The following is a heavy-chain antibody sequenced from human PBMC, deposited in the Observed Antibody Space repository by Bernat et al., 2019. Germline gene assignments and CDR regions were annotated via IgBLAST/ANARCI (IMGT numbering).Heavy chain of an antibody. Sequence: EVQLVESGGGLVQPGGSLRLSCAASGFTVSSNYMSWVRQAPGKGLEWVSVIYSGGSTYYADSVKGRFTISRDNSKNTLYLQMNSLIAEDTAVYYCARDVMYYYDSSGYYYPYYYYGMDVWGQGTTVTVSS. CDR3: ARDVMYYYDSSGYYYPYYYYGMDV. CDR2: IYSGGST. D-gene: IGHD3-22*01. J-gene: IGHJ6*02. CDR1: GFTVSSNY. V-gene: IGHV3-66*01.